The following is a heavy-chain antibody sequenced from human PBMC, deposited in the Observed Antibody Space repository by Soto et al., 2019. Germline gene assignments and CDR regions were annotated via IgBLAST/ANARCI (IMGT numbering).Heavy chain of an antibody. CDR2: IDPSDSYT. J-gene: IGHJ6*02. CDR3: ARHPLEVVAADYGMDV. D-gene: IGHD2-15*01. V-gene: IGHV5-10-1*01. CDR1: GYSFTSYW. Sequence: ESLNVSWKGSGYSFTSYWISCVRQMPGKGLEWMGRIDPSDSYTNYSPSFQGHVTISADKSISTAYLQWSSLKASDTAMYYCARHPLEVVAADYGMDVWGQGTTVTVSS.